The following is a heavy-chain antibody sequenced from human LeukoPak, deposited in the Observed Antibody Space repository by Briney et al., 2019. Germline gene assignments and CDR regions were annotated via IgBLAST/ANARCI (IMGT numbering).Heavy chain of an antibody. Sequence: GGSLRLSCAASGFTFDSYWMTWVRQAPGKGLEWVASIRQHGNEMYYVDSVKGRFTISRDNAKNSLYLQMNSLRAEDTAVYYCARGKGGYSYGYRRGFDYWGQGTLVTVSS. CDR3: ARGKGGYSYGYRRGFDY. CDR2: IRQHGNEM. J-gene: IGHJ4*02. V-gene: IGHV3-7*01. CDR1: GFTFDSYW. D-gene: IGHD5-18*01.